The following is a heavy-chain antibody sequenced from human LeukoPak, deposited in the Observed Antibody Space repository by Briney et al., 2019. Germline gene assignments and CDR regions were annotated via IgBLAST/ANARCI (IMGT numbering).Heavy chain of an antibody. D-gene: IGHD3-10*01. CDR1: GFSLSNYW. V-gene: IGHV3-7*01. CDR2: IKQDGSEK. J-gene: IGHJ3*01. Sequence: GGSLRLSCAASGFSLSNYWMNWVRQAPGKGLEWVANIKQDGSEKNYVDSVKGRFSISRDNSKSTLYLQMSSLGPEDTALFYCARDRDRFNAPSDALDLWGHGTLVTVSS. CDR3: ARDRDRFNAPSDALDL.